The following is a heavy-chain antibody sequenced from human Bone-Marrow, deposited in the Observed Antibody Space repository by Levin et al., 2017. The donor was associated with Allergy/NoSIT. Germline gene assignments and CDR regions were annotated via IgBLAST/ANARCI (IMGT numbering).Heavy chain of an antibody. CDR3: AGGGDYHPVFFGHYYYYGMDV. CDR1: GGTFSSYA. CDR2: IIPIFGTA. J-gene: IGHJ6*02. V-gene: IGHV1-69*13. Sequence: ASVKVSCKASGGTFSSYAISWVRQAPGQGLEWMGGIIPIFGTANYAQKFQGRVTITADESTSTAYMELSSLRSEDTAVYYCAGGGDYHPVFFGHYYYYGMDVWGQGTTVTVSS. D-gene: IGHD2-21*02.